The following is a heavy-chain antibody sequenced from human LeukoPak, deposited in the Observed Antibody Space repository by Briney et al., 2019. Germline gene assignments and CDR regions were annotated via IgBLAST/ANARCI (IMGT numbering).Heavy chain of an antibody. J-gene: IGHJ4*02. V-gene: IGHV1-69*01. D-gene: IGHD4-23*01. CDR1: GGTFSSHE. CDR3: ARGWLADSTVVTPYNY. Sequence: SVKVSCKASGGTFSSHEISWVRQAPGQGLEWMGGVTPVFGIAKYAQKFQGRVTISAVESMSTVHMELSSLRSEDTAKYYCARGWLADSTVVTPYNYWGQGTVVTVSS. CDR2: VTPVFGIA.